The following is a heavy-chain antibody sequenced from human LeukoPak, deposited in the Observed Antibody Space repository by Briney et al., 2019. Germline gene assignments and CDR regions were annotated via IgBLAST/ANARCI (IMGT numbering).Heavy chain of an antibody. CDR1: GYTFTGYY. D-gene: IGHD1-26*01. CDR3: ARDNSVGDNAWWFDP. V-gene: IGHV1-46*01. CDR2: INPTGGST. Sequence: PQASVKVSCKASGYTFTGYYMHWVRQAPGQGLEWMGLINPTGGSTGYAQKFQGRVTMTRDMSTSTDYMELSSLRSEDTAIYYCARDNSVGDNAWWFDPWGHGTLVTVSS. J-gene: IGHJ5*02.